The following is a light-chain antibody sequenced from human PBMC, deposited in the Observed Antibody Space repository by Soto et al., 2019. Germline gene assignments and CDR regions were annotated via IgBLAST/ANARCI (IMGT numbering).Light chain of an antibody. CDR2: DDN. CDR3: QVWNITTDHYV. J-gene: IGLJ1*01. CDR1: NIGSTS. V-gene: IGLV3-21*02. Sequence: SYELTQPPSVSVAPGQTARITCGGNNIGSTSVHWYQQRPGQAPVLVVYDDNDRPSGIPERFSGSNSENTATPTITRVEAGDEADYYCQVWNITTDHYVFGTGTKVTVL.